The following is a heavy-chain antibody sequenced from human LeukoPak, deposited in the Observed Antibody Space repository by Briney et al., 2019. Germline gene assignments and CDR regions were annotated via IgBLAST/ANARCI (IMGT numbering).Heavy chain of an antibody. CDR1: GFTFSNYW. J-gene: IGHJ4*02. CDR3: ARVGWYYFDY. V-gene: IGHV3-7*01. CDR2: IKQDGSET. D-gene: IGHD6-19*01. Sequence: PGGSLRLSCAASGFTFSNYWMSWVRQAPGKGLEWVANIKQDGSETKYVDSVKGRFTISRDNAKNSLYLQMNSLRAEDTAVYYCARVGWYYFDYWGQGTLVTVSS.